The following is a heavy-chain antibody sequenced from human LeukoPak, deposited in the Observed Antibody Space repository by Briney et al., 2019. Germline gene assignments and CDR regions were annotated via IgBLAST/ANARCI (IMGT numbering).Heavy chain of an antibody. CDR3: ARRQPGHGSSWPFIDY. Sequence: GESLKISCKGSGYSFTSYWIGWVRQMPGKGLEWMGIIYPGDSDTRYSPSFQGQVTISADKSISTAYLQWSSLKASDTAMYYCARRQPGHGSSWPFIDYWGQGTLVTVSS. J-gene: IGHJ4*02. CDR1: GYSFTSYW. V-gene: IGHV5-51*01. CDR2: IYPGDSDT. D-gene: IGHD6-13*01.